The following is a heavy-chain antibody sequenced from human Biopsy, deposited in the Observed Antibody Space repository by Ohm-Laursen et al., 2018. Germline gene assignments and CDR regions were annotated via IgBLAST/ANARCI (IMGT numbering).Heavy chain of an antibody. D-gene: IGHD2/OR15-2a*01. CDR2: ISYDGSKT. V-gene: IGHV3-30*18. J-gene: IGHJ6*02. CDR3: AKNKGTFNFYYYGMDV. Sequence: SLRLSCAASGFTFSNSGMHWVRQAPGKGLEWVAAISYDGSKTDYGDSVKGRLNISRDNSKNTLDLQMSSLRVEDTAVYFCAKNKGTFNFYYYGMDVWGQGTTVTVSS. CDR1: GFTFSNSG.